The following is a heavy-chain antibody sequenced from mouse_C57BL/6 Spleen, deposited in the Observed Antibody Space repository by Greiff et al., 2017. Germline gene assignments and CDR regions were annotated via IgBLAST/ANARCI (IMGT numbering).Heavy chain of an antibody. CDR3: TRFD. CDR1: GYPFTDYE. CDR2: INPETGGT. J-gene: IGHJ3*01. Sequence: QVQLQQSGAELVRPGASVTLSCKAWGYPFTDYEMTWVKQNPVKGLEWIGAINPETGGTAYNQKFKGKATLTADKSSSTAYMELRSLTSEDSAVYYCTRFDWGQGTLVTVSA. V-gene: IGHV1-15*01.